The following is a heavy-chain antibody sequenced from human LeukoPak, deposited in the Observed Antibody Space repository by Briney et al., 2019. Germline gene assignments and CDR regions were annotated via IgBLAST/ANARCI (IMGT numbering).Heavy chain of an antibody. D-gene: IGHD3-22*01. V-gene: IGHV4-39*07. Sequence: SETLSLTCTVSGGSISSSSYYWGWIRQPPGKGLEWIGSIYYSGSTYYNPSLKSRVTISVDTSKNQFSLKLSSVTAADTAVYYCARAPGYYDSSGYRSWEYFQHWGQGTLVTVSS. CDR2: IYYSGST. CDR1: GGSISSSSYY. CDR3: ARAPGYYDSSGYRSWEYFQH. J-gene: IGHJ1*01.